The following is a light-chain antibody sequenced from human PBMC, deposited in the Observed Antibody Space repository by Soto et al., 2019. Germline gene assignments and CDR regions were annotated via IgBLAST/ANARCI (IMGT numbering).Light chain of an antibody. CDR3: QQYDSSRT. CDR2: GTS. V-gene: IGKV3-20*01. CDR1: QTIRSRY. J-gene: IGKJ1*01. Sequence: ESVFAPAPGTLSLSPGERPTLSHRASQTIRSRYLAWYQQKPGQAPRLLIYGTSSRATGIPDRFSGSGSGTDFTLTISRLEPEDFAVYYCQQYDSSRTFGQGTKVDIK.